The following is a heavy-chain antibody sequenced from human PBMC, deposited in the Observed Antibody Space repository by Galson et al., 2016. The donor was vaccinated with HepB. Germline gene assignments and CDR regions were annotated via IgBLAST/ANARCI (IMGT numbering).Heavy chain of an antibody. V-gene: IGHV1-46*01. CDR2: INPNGGGT. CDR3: ARDLGAVSGTYLDY. D-gene: IGHD1/OR15-1a*01. J-gene: IGHJ4*02. CDR1: EYTFTSHY. Sequence: SVKVSCKASEYTFTSHYMHWVRQAPGQGLEWMGMINPNGGGTSYAQKFQGRVIMTRDTSTSTVYMDLSSLRSEDTAVYFCARDLGAVSGTYLDYWGQGTPVTVSS.